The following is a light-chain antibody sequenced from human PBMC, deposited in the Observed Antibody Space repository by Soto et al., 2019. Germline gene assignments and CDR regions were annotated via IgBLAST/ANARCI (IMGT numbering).Light chain of an antibody. CDR3: QQYDSGFT. J-gene: IGKJ5*01. V-gene: IGKV1-33*01. CDR1: QGITNY. Sequence: IPLPQSPSSLSASVGDRVTITFQASQGITNYLNWYQQKPGKAPKLLIYGASNLETGVPSRFSGSGSGTDFTFTISSLQAEDIATYFCQQYDSGFTFGQGTRLETK. CDR2: GAS.